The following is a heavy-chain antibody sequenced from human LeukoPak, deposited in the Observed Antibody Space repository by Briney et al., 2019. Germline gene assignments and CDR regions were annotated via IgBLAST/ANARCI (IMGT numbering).Heavy chain of an antibody. CDR2: ISYDGSNK. Sequence: GRSLRLSCAASGFTFSSYAMHWVRQAPGKGLEWVAVISYDGSNKYYADSAKGRFTISRDNSKNTLYLQMNSLRAEDTALYYCAREGHGAADYWGQGTLVTVSS. CDR1: GFTFSSYA. CDR3: AREGHGAADY. D-gene: IGHD6-13*01. J-gene: IGHJ4*02. V-gene: IGHV3-30*04.